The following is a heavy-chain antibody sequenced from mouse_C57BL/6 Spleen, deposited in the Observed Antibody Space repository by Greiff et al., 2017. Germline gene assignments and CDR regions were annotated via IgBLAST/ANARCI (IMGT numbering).Heavy chain of an antibody. CDR1: GYTFTSYW. Sequence: QVQLQQPGAELVKPGASVKLSCKASGYTFTSYWMHWVKQRPGQGLEWLGMIHPNSGSTNYNEKFKSKATLTVDKSSSTAYMQLSSLTSEDSAVYYCARVGGNPFDYWGQGTTLTVSS. CDR3: ARVGGNPFDY. J-gene: IGHJ2*01. CDR2: IHPNSGST. D-gene: IGHD2-1*01. V-gene: IGHV1-64*01.